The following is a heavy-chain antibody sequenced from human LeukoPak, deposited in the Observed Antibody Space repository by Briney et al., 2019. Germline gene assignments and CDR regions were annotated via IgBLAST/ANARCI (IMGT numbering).Heavy chain of an antibody. Sequence: PSETLSLTCTISGGSISRIYWSWMRQPPGKGLEWIGYIYYSGRTKNNHSLKSRVTISVDTSKNQFSLKLSSVTAADTAVYYCASGADFYMDVWGKGATVTVSS. J-gene: IGHJ6*03. CDR2: IYYSGRT. CDR1: GGSISRIY. D-gene: IGHD3-10*01. V-gene: IGHV4-59*01. CDR3: ASGADFYMDV.